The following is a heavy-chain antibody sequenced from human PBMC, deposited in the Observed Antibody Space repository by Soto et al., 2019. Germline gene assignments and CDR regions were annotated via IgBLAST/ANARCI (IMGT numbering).Heavy chain of an antibody. CDR3: AREGDYYDSSGYYFPSFDY. V-gene: IGHV3-21*01. Sequence: GGSLRLSCAASGFTFSSYSMNWVRQAPGKXLEWVSSISSSSSYIYYADSVKGRFTISRDNAKNSLYLQMNSLRAEDTAVYYCAREGDYYDSSGYYFPSFDYWGQGTLVTVS. CDR1: GFTFSSYS. J-gene: IGHJ4*02. D-gene: IGHD3-22*01. CDR2: ISSSSSYI.